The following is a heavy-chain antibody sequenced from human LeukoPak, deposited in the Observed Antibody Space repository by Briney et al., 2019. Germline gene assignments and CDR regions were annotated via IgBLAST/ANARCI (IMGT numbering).Heavy chain of an antibody. Sequence: SETLSLTCAVYGGSFSGYYWSWIRQPPGKGLEWIGEINHSGSTNYNPSLKSRVTISVDTSKNQFSLKLSSVTAADTAVYYCARVVGNYWGQGTPVTVSS. V-gene: IGHV4-34*01. CDR1: GGSFSGYY. CDR3: ARVVGNY. D-gene: IGHD3-10*01. CDR2: INHSGST. J-gene: IGHJ4*02.